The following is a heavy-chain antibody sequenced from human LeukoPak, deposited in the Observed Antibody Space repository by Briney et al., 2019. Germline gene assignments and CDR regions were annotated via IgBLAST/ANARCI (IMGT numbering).Heavy chain of an antibody. CDR2: INWNGGST. CDR3: ARDIYCGGDCYSATYYFDY. Sequence: PGGSLRPSCAASGFTFDDYGMSWVRQAPGKGLEWVSGINWNGGSTGYADSVKGRFTISRDNAKNSLYLQMNSLRAEDTALYYCARDIYCGGDCYSATYYFDYWGQGTLVTVSS. D-gene: IGHD2-21*01. CDR1: GFTFDDYG. V-gene: IGHV3-20*04. J-gene: IGHJ4*02.